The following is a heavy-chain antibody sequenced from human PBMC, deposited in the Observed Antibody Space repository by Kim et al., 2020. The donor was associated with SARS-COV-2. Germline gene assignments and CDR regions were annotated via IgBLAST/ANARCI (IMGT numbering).Heavy chain of an antibody. Sequence: AGSVKCRLSISRDNAKNTIYLQRNNLRAEDTAVYYCAKDPELRGYSCAESWGQGALVTVSS. CDR3: AKDPELRGYSCAES. V-gene: IGHV3-74*01. D-gene: IGHD5-18*01. J-gene: IGHJ5*02.